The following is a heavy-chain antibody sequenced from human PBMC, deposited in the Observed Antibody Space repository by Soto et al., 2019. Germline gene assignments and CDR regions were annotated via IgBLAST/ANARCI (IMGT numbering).Heavy chain of an antibody. CDR1: GGSISSYC. J-gene: IGHJ6*02. CDR2: IYYSGST. CDR3: ARGGYSSSWRVSRYYGMDV. Sequence: SETLSLTCTVSGGSISSYCWSWIRQPPGKGLEWIGYIYYSGSTNYNPSLKSRVTISVDTSKNQFSLKLSSVTAADTAVYYCARGGYSSSWRVSRYYGMDVWGQGTTVTVSS. V-gene: IGHV4-59*01. D-gene: IGHD6-13*01.